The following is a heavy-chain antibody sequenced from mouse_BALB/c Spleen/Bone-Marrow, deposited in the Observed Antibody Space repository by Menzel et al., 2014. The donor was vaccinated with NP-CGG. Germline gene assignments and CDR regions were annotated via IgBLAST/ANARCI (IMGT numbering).Heavy chain of an antibody. J-gene: IGHJ4*01. Sequence: QVQLQQSGPGLVSPSQRLSISCTVSGFSLTSYGVHWVRQPPGQGLEWLGVIWAGGSTNYNSALMSRLSINKDNSKSQVFLKMNRLQTDDTAMYYCAREGRGYYGSSGAAMDYWGQGTTVTVSS. D-gene: IGHD1-1*01. CDR1: GFSLTSYG. CDR2: IWAGGST. CDR3: AREGRGYYGSSGAAMDY. V-gene: IGHV2-9*02.